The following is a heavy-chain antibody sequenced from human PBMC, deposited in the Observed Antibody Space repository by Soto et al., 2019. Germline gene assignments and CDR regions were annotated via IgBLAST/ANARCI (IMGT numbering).Heavy chain of an antibody. CDR3: ARAYYYDSSGYSYNWFDP. Sequence: GASVKVSCKASGYTFTSYGISWVRQAPGQGLEWMGWISAYNGNTNYAQKLQGRVTMTTDTSTSTAYMELRSLRSDDTAVYYCARAYYYDSSGYSYNWFDPWGQGTLVTVSS. D-gene: IGHD3-22*01. CDR1: GYTFTSYG. J-gene: IGHJ5*02. V-gene: IGHV1-18*01. CDR2: ISAYNGNT.